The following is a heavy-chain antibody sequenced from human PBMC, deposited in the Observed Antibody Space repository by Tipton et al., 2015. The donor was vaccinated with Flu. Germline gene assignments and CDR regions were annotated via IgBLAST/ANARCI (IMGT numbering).Heavy chain of an antibody. Sequence: SLRLSCAASGFTFSGSAMHWVRQASGKGLEWVGRIRSKANSYATAYAASVKGRFTISRDDSKNTAYLQMNSLKTEDTAVYYCTTQILNVLLWFEELSDAFDIWGQGTMVTVSS. V-gene: IGHV3-73*01. CDR3: TTQILNVLLWFEELSDAFDI. J-gene: IGHJ3*02. D-gene: IGHD3-10*01. CDR1: GFTFSGSA. CDR2: IRSKANSYAT.